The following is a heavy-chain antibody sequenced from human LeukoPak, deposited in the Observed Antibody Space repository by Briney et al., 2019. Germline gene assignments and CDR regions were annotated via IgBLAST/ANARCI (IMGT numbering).Heavy chain of an antibody. V-gene: IGHV4-61*02. CDR2: IYTSGST. CDR1: GGSISSGSYY. J-gene: IGHJ5*02. D-gene: IGHD3-3*01. CDR3: ARGGPTTYYDFWSGSGNWFDP. Sequence: SETLSLTCTVSGGSISSGSYYWSWIRQPAGKGLEWIGCIYTSGSTNYNPSLKSRVTISVDTSKNQFSLKLSSVTAADTAVYYCARGGPTTYYDFWSGSGNWFDPWGQGTLVTVSS.